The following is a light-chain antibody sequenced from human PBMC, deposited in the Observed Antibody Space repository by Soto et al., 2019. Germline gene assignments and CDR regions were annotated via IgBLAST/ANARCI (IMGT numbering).Light chain of an antibody. CDR1: QSISSW. Sequence: DIQMTQSPSTLSASVGDRVTITCRASQSISSWLAWYQQKPGKAPKLLIYDASSLESGVPSRFSGSGSGTEFTLTISSLQPDHFATYYCQQYHSYWTFGQGTK. CDR2: DAS. V-gene: IGKV1-5*01. CDR3: QQYHSYWT. J-gene: IGKJ1*01.